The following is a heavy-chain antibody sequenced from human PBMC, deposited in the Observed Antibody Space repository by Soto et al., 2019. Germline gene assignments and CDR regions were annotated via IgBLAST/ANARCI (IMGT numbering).Heavy chain of an antibody. J-gene: IGHJ4*02. CDR1: GGSISPHT. CDR2: IYPSRNT. D-gene: IGHD6-6*01. V-gene: IGHV4-4*09. CDR3: ALVICVAARGLLDF. Sequence: SETLTLTCTVSGGSISPHTWNWIRQSPGKGLEWVVQIYPSRNTKNYPSLKGRGTISLXTXXXXFXLXMXXXTAAXAAVYXCALVICVAARGLLDFWGQGTLVTGSS.